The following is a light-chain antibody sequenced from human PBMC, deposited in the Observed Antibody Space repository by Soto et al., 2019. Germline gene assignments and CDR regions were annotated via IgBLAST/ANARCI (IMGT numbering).Light chain of an antibody. CDR1: QGISTY. Sequence: DIQLTQSPSFLSASVGDRVTITCRASQGISTYLAWHQQRAGKAPKLLIHAASTLQSGVPSRFSGSGSGTEFTLTISSLQPEGFATYYCQQFHSYPLTFGGGTKVEIK. J-gene: IGKJ4*01. CDR2: AAS. V-gene: IGKV1-9*01. CDR3: QQFHSYPLT.